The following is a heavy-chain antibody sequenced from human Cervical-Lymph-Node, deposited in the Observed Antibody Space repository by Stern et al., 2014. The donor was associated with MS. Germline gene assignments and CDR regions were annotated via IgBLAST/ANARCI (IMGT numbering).Heavy chain of an antibody. V-gene: IGHV1-69*18. CDR3: ASGGVTAYCSGSGCYGWFDP. CDR1: GGT. CDR2: IIPIFGTT. D-gene: IGHD2-15*01. J-gene: IGHJ5*02. Sequence: VQLLASRAAVKKPESSVKVSCRAFGGTIRRVRQAPGQGLERMGRIIPIFGTTHYAQKFGVRVTITADESTSTVYMELTNLRSEDTAVYYCASGGVTAYCSGSGCYGWFDPWGQGTLVTVSA.